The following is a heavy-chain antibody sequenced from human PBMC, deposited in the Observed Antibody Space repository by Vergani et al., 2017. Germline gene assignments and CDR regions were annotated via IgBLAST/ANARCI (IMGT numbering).Heavy chain of an antibody. Sequence: QVQLVQSGAEVKKPGSSVKVSCKASGGTFSSYAISWVRQAPGQGLEWMGRIIPILGIANYAQKFQGRVTITADKSTSTAYMELSSLRTEDTAVYYCARNRGQKAPQRAFEIWGQGTMVTVSS. J-gene: IGHJ3*02. CDR3: ARNRGQKAPQRAFEI. CDR1: GGTFSSYA. D-gene: IGHD3-10*01. V-gene: IGHV1-69*02. CDR2: IIPILGIA.